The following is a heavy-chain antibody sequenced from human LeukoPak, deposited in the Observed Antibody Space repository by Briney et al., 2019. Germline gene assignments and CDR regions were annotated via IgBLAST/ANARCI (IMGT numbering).Heavy chain of an antibody. CDR2: INHSGST. V-gene: IGHV4-34*01. Sequence: SETLSLTCAVYGGSFSGYYWSWIRQPPGKGLEWIGEINHSGSTNYNPSLKSRVTISVDTSKNQFSLKLSSVTAADTAVYYCARVGLRSYYVDVWGKGTTVTVSS. CDR3: ARVGLRSYYVDV. CDR1: GGSFSGYY. J-gene: IGHJ6*03.